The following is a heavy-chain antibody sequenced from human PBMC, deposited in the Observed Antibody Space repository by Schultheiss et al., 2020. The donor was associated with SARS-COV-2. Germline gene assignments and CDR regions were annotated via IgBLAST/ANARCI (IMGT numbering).Heavy chain of an antibody. CDR1: GFTFSYYY. Sequence: GGSLRLSCAASGFTFSYYYMSGVRQAPGKGLEWVSVIYSGGSTYYADSVKGRFTISRDNSKNTLYLQMNSLRAEDTAVYYCAKDGSSGWFGELSGMDVWGQGTTVTVSS. V-gene: IGHV3-53*01. CDR3: AKDGSSGWFGELSGMDV. D-gene: IGHD3-10*01. J-gene: IGHJ6*02. CDR2: IYSGGST.